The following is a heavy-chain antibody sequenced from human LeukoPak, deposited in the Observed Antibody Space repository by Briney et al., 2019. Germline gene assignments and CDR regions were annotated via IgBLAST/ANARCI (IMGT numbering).Heavy chain of an antibody. Sequence: GGSLRLSCAASGFTFSSYWMSWVRQAPGKGLEWVANIKQDGSEKYYVDSVKGRFTISRDNAKNSLYLQMNSLRAEDTAVYYCARDCSSTSCYLAFDYWGQGTLVTVSS. CDR2: IKQDGSEK. D-gene: IGHD2-2*01. J-gene: IGHJ4*02. CDR1: GFTFSSYW. CDR3: ARDCSSTSCYLAFDY. V-gene: IGHV3-7*01.